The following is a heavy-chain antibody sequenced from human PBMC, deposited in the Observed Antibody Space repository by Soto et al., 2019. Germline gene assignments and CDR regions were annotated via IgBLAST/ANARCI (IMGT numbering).Heavy chain of an antibody. CDR1: RFSFKDYF. J-gene: IGHJ5*02. CDR2: IGPYGNTI. V-gene: IGHV3-11*01. CDR3: ARDDYTYGVS. D-gene: IGHD5-18*01. Sequence: QVHLVESGGGLVKSGDSLRLSCAASRFSFKDYFMSWIRQAPGKGLEWISYIGPYGNTIYYADSVKGRFVTSRDDTTNTLYLQMDSLRAGDTAVYYCARDDYTYGVSWGQGTLVTVSS.